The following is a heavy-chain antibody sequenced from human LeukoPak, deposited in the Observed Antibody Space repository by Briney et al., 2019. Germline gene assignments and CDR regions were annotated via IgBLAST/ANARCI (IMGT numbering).Heavy chain of an antibody. V-gene: IGHV3-7*03. Sequence: GGSLRLSCAASGFTFSSYWMSWVRQAPGKGLEWVANIKQDGSEKYYVDSVKGRFTISRDNAKNSLYLQMNSLRAEDTAVYYWARLHYDILTGYYGVFDYWGQGTLVTVSS. CDR2: IKQDGSEK. CDR1: GFTFSSYW. J-gene: IGHJ4*02. CDR3: ARLHYDILTGYYGVFDY. D-gene: IGHD3-9*01.